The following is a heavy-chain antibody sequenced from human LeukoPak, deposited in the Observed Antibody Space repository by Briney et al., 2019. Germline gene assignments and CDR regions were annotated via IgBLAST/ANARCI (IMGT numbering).Heavy chain of an antibody. V-gene: IGHV3-30*18. Sequence: GRSLRLSCAASGFTFSSYGMHWVRQAPGKGLEWVAVISYDGSNKYYADSVKGRFTISRDNSKNTLYLQMNSLRAEDTAVYYCAKLDLGAHTWYYGMDVWGQGTTVTVPS. J-gene: IGHJ6*02. D-gene: IGHD3-16*01. CDR2: ISYDGSNK. CDR1: GFTFSSYG. CDR3: AKLDLGAHTWYYGMDV.